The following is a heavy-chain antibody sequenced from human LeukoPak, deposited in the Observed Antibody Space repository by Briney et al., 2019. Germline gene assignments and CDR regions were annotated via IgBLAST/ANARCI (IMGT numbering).Heavy chain of an antibody. J-gene: IGHJ4*02. V-gene: IGHV4-4*02. CDR3: ARGNPYYDILTGYHYYYFDY. Sequence: SGTLSLTCAVSGGSISSSNWWSWVRQPPGKGLEWIGEIYHSGSTNYNPSLKSRVTISVDKSKNQFSLKLSSVTAADTAVYYCARGNPYYDILTGYHYYYFDYWGQGTLVTVSS. CDR2: IYHSGST. CDR1: GGSISSSNW. D-gene: IGHD3-9*01.